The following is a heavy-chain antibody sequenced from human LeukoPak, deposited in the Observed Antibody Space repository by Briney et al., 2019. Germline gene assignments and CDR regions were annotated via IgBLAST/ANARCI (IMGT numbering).Heavy chain of an antibody. Sequence: PGGSLRLSCAASGFTFSSFSMNWVRQAPGKGLEWVGRIRSRANSYATAYAASVKGRFTISRDDSKNTAYLQMNSLKTEDTAVYYCSTRVPNAFDIWGQGTMVTVSS. J-gene: IGHJ3*02. D-gene: IGHD4/OR15-4a*01. V-gene: IGHV3-73*01. CDR2: IRSRANSYAT. CDR3: STRVPNAFDI. CDR1: GFTFSSFS.